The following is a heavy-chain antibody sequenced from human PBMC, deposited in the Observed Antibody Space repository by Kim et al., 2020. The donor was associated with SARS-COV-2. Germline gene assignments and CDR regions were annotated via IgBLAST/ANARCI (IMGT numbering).Heavy chain of an antibody. V-gene: IGHV3-9*01. CDR3: VKDDKAGSTDY. D-gene: IGHD6-13*01. Sequence: IVYGGAVRGRFTITRDDAKKTLHLQMNSLKVEDTALYYCVKDDKAGSTDYWGQGTLVTVSS. CDR2: I. J-gene: IGHJ4*02.